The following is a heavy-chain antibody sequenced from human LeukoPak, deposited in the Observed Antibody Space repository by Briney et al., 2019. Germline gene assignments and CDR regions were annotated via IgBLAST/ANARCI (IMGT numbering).Heavy chain of an antibody. D-gene: IGHD3-22*01. J-gene: IGHJ3*02. V-gene: IGHV3-7*01. Sequence: PGGSLRLSCAASGFTFSSYWMSWVRQAPGKGLEWVANIKRDGSEKYYVDSVKGRLTISRDNAKNSLYLQMNSLRAEDTAVYYCARDAGFYDSSAYYAFDIWGQGTMVTVSS. CDR3: ARDAGFYDSSAYYAFDI. CDR1: GFTFSSYW. CDR2: IKRDGSEK.